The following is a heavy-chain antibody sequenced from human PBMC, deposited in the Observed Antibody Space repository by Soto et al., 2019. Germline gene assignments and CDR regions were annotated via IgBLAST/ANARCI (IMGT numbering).Heavy chain of an antibody. CDR1: GFTFSSYG. V-gene: IGHV3-30*18. CDR3: VKAQLRYFDWFHPGGVDYFDY. J-gene: IGHJ4*02. D-gene: IGHD3-9*01. Sequence: GGSLRLSCAASGFTFSSYGMHWVRQAPGKGLEWVAVISYDGSNKYYADSVKGRFTISRDNSKNTLYLQMNSLRAEDTAVYYCVKAQLRYFDWFHPGGVDYFDYWGQGTLVTVSS. CDR2: ISYDGSNK.